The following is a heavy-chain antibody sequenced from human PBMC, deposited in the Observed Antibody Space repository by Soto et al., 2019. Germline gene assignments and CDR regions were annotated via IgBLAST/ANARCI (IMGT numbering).Heavy chain of an antibody. CDR1: GGSISSYY. Sequence: SETLFLTCTVSGGSISSYYWSWIRQPPGKGLEWIGYIYYSGSTNYNPSLKSRVTISVDTSKNQFSLKLSSVTAADTAVYYCARDGGLERLDYWGQGTLVTVSS. V-gene: IGHV4-59*12. D-gene: IGHD1-1*01. CDR3: ARDGGLERLDY. CDR2: IYYSGST. J-gene: IGHJ4*02.